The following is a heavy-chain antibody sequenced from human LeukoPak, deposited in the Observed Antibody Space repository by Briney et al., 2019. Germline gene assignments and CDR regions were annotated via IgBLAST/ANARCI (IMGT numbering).Heavy chain of an antibody. J-gene: IGHJ4*02. CDR2: INHSGST. CDR3: ARGGDDYVWGSYREFDY. D-gene: IGHD3-16*02. CDR1: GGSFSGYY. Sequence: PSETLSLTCAVYGGSFSGYYWSWIRQPPGKGLEWIGEINHSGSTNYNPSLKSRVTISVDTSKNQFSLKLSSVTAADTAVYYCARGGDDYVWGSYREFDYWGQGTLVTVSS. V-gene: IGHV4-34*01.